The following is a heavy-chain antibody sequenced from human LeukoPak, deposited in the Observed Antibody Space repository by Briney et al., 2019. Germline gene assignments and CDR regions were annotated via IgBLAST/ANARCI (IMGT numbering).Heavy chain of an antibody. D-gene: IGHD6-19*01. V-gene: IGHV4-28*01. J-gene: IGHJ6*02. CDR3: ARYNGYSSGHPNGLNGMDV. CDR2: IYYSGST. Sequence: SETLSLTCAVSGYSISSSNWWGWIRQPPGKGLEWIGYIYYSGSTYYNPSLKSRVTMSVDTSKNQFSLKLSSVTAVDTAVYYCARYNGYSSGHPNGLNGMDVWGQGTTVTVSS. CDR1: GYSISSSNW.